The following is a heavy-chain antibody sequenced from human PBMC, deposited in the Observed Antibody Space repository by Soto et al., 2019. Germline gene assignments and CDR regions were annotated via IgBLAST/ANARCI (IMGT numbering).Heavy chain of an antibody. Sequence: EVQLVESGGGLVKPGGSLRLSCAASGFTFSSYSMNWVRQAPGKGLEWVSSISSSSSYIYYADSVKGRFTISRDNAKNSLYVEMNGVRAEDTAVYYCARDTYYYGSGSYSPWGQGTLVTVSS. CDR1: GFTFSSYS. J-gene: IGHJ5*02. V-gene: IGHV3-21*01. D-gene: IGHD3-10*01. CDR2: ISSSSSYI. CDR3: ARDTYYYGSGSYSP.